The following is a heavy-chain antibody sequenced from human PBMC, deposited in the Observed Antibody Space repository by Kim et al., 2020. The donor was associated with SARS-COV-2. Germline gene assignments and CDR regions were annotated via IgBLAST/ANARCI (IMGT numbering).Heavy chain of an antibody. D-gene: IGHD3-22*01. V-gene: IGHV3-7*01. CDR1: EFTFSDYW. CDR2: IKPDSGEK. J-gene: IGHJ4*02. CDR3: AREIVRSDKSYFDY. Sequence: GGSLRLSCAASEFTFSDYWMTWVRQAPGKGLEWVANIKPDSGEKYYVGSVRGRFTISRDNAKSSMYLQMHSLRAEDSAFYYCAREIVRSDKSYFDYWRQGTLLTVSS.